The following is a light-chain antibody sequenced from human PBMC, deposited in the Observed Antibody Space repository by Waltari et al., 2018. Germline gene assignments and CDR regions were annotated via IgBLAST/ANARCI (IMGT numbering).Light chain of an antibody. CDR3: QHYRSLPVT. CDR2: GAS. V-gene: IGKV3-20*01. J-gene: IGKJ1*01. CDR1: QIVSRT. Sequence: SCRASQIVSRTLAWYQQKPGQAPRLLIYGASIRATGIPDRFSGSGSGTDFSLTISRLEPEDFAVYYCQHYRSLPVTFGQGTKVEIK.